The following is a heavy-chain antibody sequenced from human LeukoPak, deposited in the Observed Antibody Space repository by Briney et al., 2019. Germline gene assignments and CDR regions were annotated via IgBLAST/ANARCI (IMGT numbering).Heavy chain of an antibody. V-gene: IGHV3-7*01. J-gene: IGHJ4*02. CDR1: GFTFSSHW. CDR2: IKKDGSEK. Sequence: GGSLRLSCAASGFTFSSHWMSWVRQAPGKGLEWVANIKKDGSEKYYVDAVKGRFTISRDNAKTSLYLQMNSLRTEDTAVYYCAIIGAAGGTTSAKKFDDWGQGTLVTVSS. D-gene: IGHD1-14*01. CDR3: AIIGAAGGTTSAKKFDD.